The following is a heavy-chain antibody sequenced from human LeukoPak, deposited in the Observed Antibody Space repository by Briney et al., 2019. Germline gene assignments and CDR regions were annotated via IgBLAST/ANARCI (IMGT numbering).Heavy chain of an antibody. CDR1: RYAFTGYY. Sequence: ASVKVSCKASRYAFTGYYIHWVRQAPGQGLEWMGRINPNSGGTNYAKKFQGRVTMTRDTSISTAYMELSRLTSDDTAVYYCAREPMVRDFNWFDPWGQGTLVTVSS. CDR2: INPNSGGT. D-gene: IGHD3-10*01. CDR3: AREPMVRDFNWFDP. V-gene: IGHV1-2*06. J-gene: IGHJ5*02.